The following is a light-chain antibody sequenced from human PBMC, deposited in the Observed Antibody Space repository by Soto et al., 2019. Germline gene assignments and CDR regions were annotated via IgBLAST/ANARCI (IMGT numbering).Light chain of an antibody. J-gene: IGKJ4*01. CDR1: ESVSSY. CDR3: QQRSNWPPLT. V-gene: IGKV3-11*01. Sequence: EIVLPQSPETLSLSPGERATLSCRASESVSSYLAWYQQKPGQAPRLLIYDASNRATGIPPRFSGSGSGTDFTLTISSLEPEDFAVYYCQQRSNWPPLTFGGGTKVEIK. CDR2: DAS.